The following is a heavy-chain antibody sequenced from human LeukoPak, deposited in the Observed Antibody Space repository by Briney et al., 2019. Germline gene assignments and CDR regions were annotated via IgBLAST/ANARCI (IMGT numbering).Heavy chain of an antibody. V-gene: IGHV3-48*01. J-gene: IGHJ4*02. D-gene: IGHD3-22*01. CDR2: ISSSSSTI. Sequence: GGSLRLSCAASGFTFSSYSMNWVRQAPGKGLEWVSYISSSSSTIYYADSVKGRFTISRDNAKNSLYLQMNSLRAEDTAVYYCARDLRDTYYYDSSGRVFDYWGQGTLVTVSS. CDR1: GFTFSSYS. CDR3: ARDLRDTYYYDSSGRVFDY.